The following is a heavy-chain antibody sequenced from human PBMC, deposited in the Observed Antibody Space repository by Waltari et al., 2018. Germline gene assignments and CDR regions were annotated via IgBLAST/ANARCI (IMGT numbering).Heavy chain of an antibody. V-gene: IGHV4-39*01. D-gene: IGHD5-12*01. CDR3: ARRLMIRRIVATITKGYFDY. J-gene: IGHJ4*02. CDR2: IYYSGST. Sequence: QLQLQESGPGLVKPSETLSLTCTVSGGSISSRSYYWGWIRQPQGQALEWIGSIYYSGSTYYNPSLKSRVTISVDTSKNQFSLKLISVTAADTAVYYCARRLMIRRIVATITKGYFDYWCQGTLVTVSS. CDR1: GGSISSRSYY.